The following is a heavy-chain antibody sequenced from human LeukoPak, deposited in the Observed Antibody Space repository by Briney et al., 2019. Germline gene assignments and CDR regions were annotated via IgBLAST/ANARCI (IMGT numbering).Heavy chain of an antibody. D-gene: IGHD3-9*01. Sequence: GALRLSCAASGFIFSNYAMYWVRQAPGKGLEWVSAISGRSNNTYYADSVKGRFTISRDSSKNTLYLQMNGLRADDTAVYYCAKWGDYDVLTGYYVSDFWGQGTLVTVSS. V-gene: IGHV3-23*01. J-gene: IGHJ4*02. CDR1: GFIFSNYA. CDR3: AKWGDYDVLTGYYVSDF. CDR2: ISGRSNNT.